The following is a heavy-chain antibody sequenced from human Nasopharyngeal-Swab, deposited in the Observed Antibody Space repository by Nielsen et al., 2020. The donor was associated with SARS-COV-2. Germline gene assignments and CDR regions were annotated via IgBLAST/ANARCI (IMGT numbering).Heavy chain of an antibody. J-gene: IGHJ4*02. CDR1: GFTFSDYC. CDR3: ASGGYDFWSGYPSDY. D-gene: IGHD3-3*01. CDR2: ISTTGSSK. Sequence: GGSLRLSCAASGFTFSDYCMSWIRQAPGKGLEWVSHISTTGSSKYYEDSLNGRFTIPRDNDKNKQYQQMNSLRADDTAVSYCASGGYDFWSGYPSDYWGLGTLVTVSS. V-gene: IGHV3-11*04.